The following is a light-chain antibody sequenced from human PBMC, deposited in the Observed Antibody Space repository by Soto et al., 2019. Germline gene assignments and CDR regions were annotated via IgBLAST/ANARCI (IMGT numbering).Light chain of an antibody. Sequence: QSLLTQPPSASGSPGQSVTISCIGTSSDVGGYNYVSWYQQHPDKAPKLLIYEVIKRPSGVPGRFSGSKSGNTASLTISWLQPEDEADYYCTSYAASNSYVFGSGTKLTVL. CDR1: SSDVGGYNY. CDR3: TSYAASNSYV. J-gene: IGLJ1*01. CDR2: EVI. V-gene: IGLV2-8*01.